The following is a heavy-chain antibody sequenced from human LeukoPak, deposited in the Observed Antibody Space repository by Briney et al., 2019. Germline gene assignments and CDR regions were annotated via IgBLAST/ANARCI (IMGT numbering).Heavy chain of an antibody. CDR1: GGSFSGYY. Sequence: SETLSLTCAVYGGSFSGYYWSWIRQPPGKGLEWIGEINHSGSTNYNPSLKSRVTISVDTSKNQLSLKLSSVTAADTAVYYCARAYSDSSSWGNFDYWGQGTLVTVSS. CDR3: ARAYSDSSSWGNFDY. CDR2: INHSGST. J-gene: IGHJ4*02. D-gene: IGHD6-13*01. V-gene: IGHV4-34*01.